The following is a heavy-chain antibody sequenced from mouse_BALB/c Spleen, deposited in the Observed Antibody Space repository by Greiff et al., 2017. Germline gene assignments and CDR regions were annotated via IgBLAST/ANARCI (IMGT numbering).Heavy chain of an antibody. CDR3: ARWGDGNYWFAY. D-gene: IGHD2-1*01. CDR2: INPSSGYT. V-gene: IGHV1-4*01. CDR1: GYTFTSYT. J-gene: IGHJ3*01. Sequence: QVQLQQSGAELARPGASVKMSCKASGYTFTSYTMHWVKQRPGQGLEWIGYINPSSGYTNYNQKFKDKATLTADKSSSTAYMQLSSLTSEDSAVYYCARWGDGNYWFAYWGQGTLVTVSA.